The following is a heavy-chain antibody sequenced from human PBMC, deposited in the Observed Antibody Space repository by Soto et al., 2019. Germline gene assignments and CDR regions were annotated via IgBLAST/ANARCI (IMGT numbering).Heavy chain of an antibody. J-gene: IGHJ6*02. V-gene: IGHV3-23*01. CDR1: EFTFSSYA. CDR2: ISGSGGST. D-gene: IGHD1-7*01. CDR3: TTDLNYSHYYYYGMDV. Sequence: GGSLRLSCEASEFTFSSYAISWVRQAPGKGLEWVAGISGSGGSTYYTDSVRGRFTISRDNSKNTLYLQMNSLKTEDTAVYYCTTDLNYSHYYYYGMDVWGQGTTVTVSS.